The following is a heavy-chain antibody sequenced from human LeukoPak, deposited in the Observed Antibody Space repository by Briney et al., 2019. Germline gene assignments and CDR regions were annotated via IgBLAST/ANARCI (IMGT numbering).Heavy chain of an antibody. Sequence: SETLSLTCTVSGGSISSYYWSWLRQPAGKGLEWIGRIYTSGSTNYNPSLKSRVTMSVDTSKNQFSLKLSSVTAADTAMYYCARHEDSSGYPASFDYWGQGTLVTVSS. J-gene: IGHJ4*02. CDR1: GGSISSYY. CDR2: IYTSGST. D-gene: IGHD3-22*01. CDR3: ARHEDSSGYPASFDY. V-gene: IGHV4-4*07.